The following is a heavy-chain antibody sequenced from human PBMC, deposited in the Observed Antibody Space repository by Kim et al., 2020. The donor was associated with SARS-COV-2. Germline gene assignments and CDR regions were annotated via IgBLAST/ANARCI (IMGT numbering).Heavy chain of an antibody. J-gene: IGHJ4*02. V-gene: IGHV4-59*01. CDR3: ARGLNREYGEFDY. CDR1: GGSISSYY. Sequence: SETLSLTCTVSGGSISSYYWSWIRQPPGKGLEWIGYIYYSGSTNYNPSLKSRVTISVDTSKNQFSLKLSSVTAADTAVYYCARGLNREYGEFDYWGQGTLVTVSS. D-gene: IGHD4-17*01. CDR2: IYYSGST.